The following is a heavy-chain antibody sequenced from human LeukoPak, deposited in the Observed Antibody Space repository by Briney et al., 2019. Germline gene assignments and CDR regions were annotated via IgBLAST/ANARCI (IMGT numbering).Heavy chain of an antibody. V-gene: IGHV4-34*01. J-gene: IGHJ4*02. CDR2: INHSGST. Sequence: SETLSLTCAVYGGSFSGYYCSWIRQPPGKGLEWVGGINHSGSTNYNPSLKSRVTISVYTSKNQFSLKLSSVTAADTAVYYCARGSLLRYFDWLWDYWGQGTLVTVSS. CDR3: ARGSLLRYFDWLWDY. D-gene: IGHD3-9*01. CDR1: GGSFSGYY.